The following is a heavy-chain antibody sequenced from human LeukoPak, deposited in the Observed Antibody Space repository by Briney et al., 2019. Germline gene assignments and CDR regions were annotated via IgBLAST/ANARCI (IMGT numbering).Heavy chain of an antibody. Sequence: SETLSLTCTVSGYSISSGYYWGWIRQPPGKGLEWIGSIYHSGSTYYNPSLKSRVTISVDTSKNQFSLKLSSVTAADTAVYYCARGTDTAAGFDYWGQGTLVTVSS. J-gene: IGHJ4*02. CDR1: GYSISSGYY. D-gene: IGHD6-13*01. CDR2: IYHSGST. CDR3: ARGTDTAAGFDY. V-gene: IGHV4-38-2*02.